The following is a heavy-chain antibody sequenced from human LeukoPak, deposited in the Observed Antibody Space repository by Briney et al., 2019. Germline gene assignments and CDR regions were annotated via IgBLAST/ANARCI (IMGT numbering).Heavy chain of an antibody. Sequence: GGSLRLSCAASGFTFDDYAMHWVRQAPGKGLEWVSLISWDGGSTSYADSGKGRFTISRDNSKHSRYLQMNSLRAEDTALYYCAKDLGPSTLAAFDYWGQGTLVTVSS. D-gene: IGHD6-6*01. CDR1: GFTFDDYA. CDR3: AKDLGPSTLAAFDY. V-gene: IGHV3-43D*03. J-gene: IGHJ4*02. CDR2: ISWDGGST.